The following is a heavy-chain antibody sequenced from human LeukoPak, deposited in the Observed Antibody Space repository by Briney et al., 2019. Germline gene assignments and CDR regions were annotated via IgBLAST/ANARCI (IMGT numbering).Heavy chain of an antibody. D-gene: IGHD6-19*01. V-gene: IGHV5-51*01. CDR2: IYPGDSDT. CDR3: ARQVAGYTSLPHYMDV. CDR1: GYSFTSYW. J-gene: IGHJ6*03. Sequence: GESLKISCKGSGYSFTSYWIGWVRQMPGKGLEWMGIIYPGDSDTRYSPSFQGQVTISADKSISTAYLQWSSLKASDTAMYYCARQVAGYTSLPHYMDVWGKGTTVTVSS.